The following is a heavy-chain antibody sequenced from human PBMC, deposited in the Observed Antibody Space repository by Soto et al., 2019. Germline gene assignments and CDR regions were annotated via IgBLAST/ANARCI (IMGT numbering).Heavy chain of an antibody. Sequence: PGGSLRLSCTASGFTFGDYAMSWFRRAPGKGLEWVGFIRSKAYGGTTEYAASVKGRFTISRDDSKSIAYLQMNSLKTEDTAVYYCTRSGPYYDSSGYYYYYFDYWGQGTLVTVSS. CDR3: TRSGPYYDSSGYYYYYFDY. J-gene: IGHJ4*02. V-gene: IGHV3-49*03. CDR1: GFTFGDYA. D-gene: IGHD3-22*01. CDR2: IRSKAYGGTT.